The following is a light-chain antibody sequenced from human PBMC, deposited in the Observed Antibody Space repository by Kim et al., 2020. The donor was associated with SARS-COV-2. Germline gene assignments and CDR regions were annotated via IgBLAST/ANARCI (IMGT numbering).Light chain of an antibody. J-gene: IGLJ3*02. CDR1: KLGDKY. CDR3: QAWDSSTWV. Sequence: SYELTQPPSVSVSPGQTASITCSGGKLGDKYVSWYQQKSGQSPVLVMYQDIKRPSGIPERFSGSNSGNTATLTISETQNMDEADYYCQAWDSSTWVFGGGTQMTVL. CDR2: QDI. V-gene: IGLV3-1*01.